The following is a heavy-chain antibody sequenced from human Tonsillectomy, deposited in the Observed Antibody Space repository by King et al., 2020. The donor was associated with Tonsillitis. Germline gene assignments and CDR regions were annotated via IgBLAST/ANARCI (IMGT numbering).Heavy chain of an antibody. CDR3: AKAKPYCSSTSCYKAYYFDY. D-gene: IGHD2-2*02. J-gene: IGHJ4*02. CDR2: ISGSGGST. CDR1: GFTFSSYA. V-gene: IGHV3-23*04. Sequence: DVQLVESGGGLVQPGGSLRLSCAASGFTFSSYAMSWVRQAPGKGLEWVSAISGSGGSTYYADSVKGRLHISRDNSKNTLYLQMNSLRAEDTAVYYCAKAKPYCSSTSCYKAYYFDYWGQGTLVTVSS.